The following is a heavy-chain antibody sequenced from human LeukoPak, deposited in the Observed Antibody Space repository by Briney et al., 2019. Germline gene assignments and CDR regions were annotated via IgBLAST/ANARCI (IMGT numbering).Heavy chain of an antibody. CDR2: IYSGGST. D-gene: IGHD3-10*01. V-gene: IGHV3-53*01. Sequence: GGSLRLSCAASGFTVSSNYMSWVRQAPGKGLEWVSVIYSGGSTYYADSVKGRFTISRDNSKNTLYLQMSSLRAEDTAVYYCARARNGDPYDYWGQGTLVTVSS. CDR1: GFTVSSNY. CDR3: ARARNGDPYDY. J-gene: IGHJ4*02.